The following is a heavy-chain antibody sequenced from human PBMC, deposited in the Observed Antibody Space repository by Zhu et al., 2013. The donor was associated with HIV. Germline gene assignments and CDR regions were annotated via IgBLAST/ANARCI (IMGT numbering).Heavy chain of an antibody. J-gene: IGHJ4*02. CDR3: ARERTWFLLAE. CDR2: ISYDGSSQ. Sequence: QVQLVESGGGVVQPGRSLRLSCEASGFTFSHYAMQWVRQAPGKGLEWVALISYDGSSQYYADSVKGRFTISRDASTNTLFLQMNSLRPEDTAVYYCARERTWFLLAEWGQGILVTVSS. V-gene: IGHV3-30-3*01. CDR1: GFTFSHYA. D-gene: IGHD3-3*01.